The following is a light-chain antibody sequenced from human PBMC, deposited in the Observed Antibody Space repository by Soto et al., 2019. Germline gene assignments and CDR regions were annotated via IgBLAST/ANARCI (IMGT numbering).Light chain of an antibody. CDR1: GSDIGSNT. CDR2: SNN. V-gene: IGLV1-44*01. J-gene: IGLJ2*01. Sequence: QSVLTQPPSVSGTPGQGVTISCSGSGSDIGSNTVSWYQQVPGTAPKVLIYSNNQRPSGVPDRFSGSKSGTSASLTISGLQAEDEADYYCSSYTSSSTLVFGGGTKLTVL. CDR3: SSYTSSSTLV.